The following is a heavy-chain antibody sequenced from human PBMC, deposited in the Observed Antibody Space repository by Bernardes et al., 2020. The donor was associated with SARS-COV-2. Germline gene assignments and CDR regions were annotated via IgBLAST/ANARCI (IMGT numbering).Heavy chain of an antibody. CDR1: GYTFTGYY. J-gene: IGHJ6*02. CDR2: FNPNTGGT. CDR3: ARGGNTILGVDSRMDV. Sequence: ASVKVSCKASGYTFTGYYMHWVRQAPGQGLEWMGWFNPNTGGTDHAQKFQGRVTMTRDTSISTAYMELSRLRSDDTAVYYCARGGNTILGVDSRMDVWGHGTTVTVSS. D-gene: IGHD3-3*01. V-gene: IGHV1-2*02.